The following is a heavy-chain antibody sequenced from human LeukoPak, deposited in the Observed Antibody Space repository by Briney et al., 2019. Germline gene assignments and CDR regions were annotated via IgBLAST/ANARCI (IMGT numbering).Heavy chain of an antibody. CDR2: IYPGDSDT. D-gene: IGHD3-22*01. J-gene: IGHJ3*02. CDR3: ARFMHYYDSSGSETFDAFDI. Sequence: GESLKISCKGSGYSFTSYWIGWVRQMPGKGLEWMGIIYPGDSDTRYSPSFQGQVTISADKSISTAYLQWSSLKASDTAMYYCARFMHYYDSSGSETFDAFDIWGQGTMVTVSS. V-gene: IGHV5-51*01. CDR1: GYSFTSYW.